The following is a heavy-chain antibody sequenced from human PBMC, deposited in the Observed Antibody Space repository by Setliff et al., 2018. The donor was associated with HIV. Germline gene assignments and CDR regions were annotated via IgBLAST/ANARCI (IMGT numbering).Heavy chain of an antibody. D-gene: IGHD3-10*01. Sequence: ASVKVSCKASGYTFTSYYVHWVRQAPGQGLEWTGMINPRGGSTNYAQKFQGRVTMTRDTSTSTVYMELSSLRSEDTAVYYCARDIKYASGKSYKCPSPGFDYWGQGTLVTVSS. V-gene: IGHV1-46*01. CDR3: ARDIKYASGKSYKCPSPGFDY. J-gene: IGHJ4*02. CDR1: GYTFTSYY. CDR2: INPRGGST.